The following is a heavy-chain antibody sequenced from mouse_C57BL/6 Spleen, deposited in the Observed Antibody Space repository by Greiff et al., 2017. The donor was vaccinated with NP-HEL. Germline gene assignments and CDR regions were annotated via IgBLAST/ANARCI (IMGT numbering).Heavy chain of an antibody. CDR1: GFTFTDYY. CDR3: ARPAPPDRSGYDYAMDY. V-gene: IGHV7-3*01. J-gene: IGHJ4*01. CDR2: IRNKANGYTT. Sequence: EVQGVESGGGLVQPGGSLSLSCAASGFTFTDYYMSWVRQPPGKALEWLGFIRNKANGYTTEYSASVKGRFTISRDNSQSILYLQMNALRAEDSATYDYARPAPPDRSGYDYAMDYWGQGTSVTVSS. D-gene: IGHD3-2*02.